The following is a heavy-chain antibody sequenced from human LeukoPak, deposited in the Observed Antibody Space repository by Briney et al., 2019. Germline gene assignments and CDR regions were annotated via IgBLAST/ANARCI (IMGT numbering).Heavy chain of an antibody. CDR1: GFTFRNSG. Sequence: PGGSLRLSCAASGFTFRNSGMHWVRQAPGKGPEWVAVIWYDGSNKYYADSVKGRFTISRDNSKNTLYLQMNSLRAEDTAVYYCATKMDWGQGTLVTVSS. CDR2: IWYDGSNK. J-gene: IGHJ4*02. V-gene: IGHV3-33*01. CDR3: ATKMD. D-gene: IGHD5-24*01.